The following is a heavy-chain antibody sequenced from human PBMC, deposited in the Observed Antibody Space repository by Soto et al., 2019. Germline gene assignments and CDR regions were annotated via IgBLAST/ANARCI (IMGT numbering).Heavy chain of an antibody. CDR2: ISGYNGLT. J-gene: IGHJ4*02. CDR3: ARDEGIRGFDS. D-gene: IGHD3-10*01. V-gene: IGHV1-18*04. CDR1: GYTFSNYG. Sequence: ASVKVSCKASGYTFSNYGISWVRQAPGQGLEWMGWISGYNGLTAYAQNVQGRVTMTIDTPTTTVFMEMTGLRSNDTAVYYCARDEGIRGFDSWGQGTLVTVSS.